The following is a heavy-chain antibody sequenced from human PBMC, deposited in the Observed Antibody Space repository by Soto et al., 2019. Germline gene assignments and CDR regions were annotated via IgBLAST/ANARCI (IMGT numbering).Heavy chain of an antibody. J-gene: IGHJ6*02. Sequence: GASVKVSCKASGYTFTSYHLHWVRQAPGQGFEWMGVINPSSGSTIYAQKLQGRLTMTRDTSTSTVYMELSSLRSEDTAVYYCARVRSLTVWGQGTTVTVSS. CDR2: INPSSGST. V-gene: IGHV1-46*04. CDR3: ARVRSLTV. CDR1: GYTFTSYH.